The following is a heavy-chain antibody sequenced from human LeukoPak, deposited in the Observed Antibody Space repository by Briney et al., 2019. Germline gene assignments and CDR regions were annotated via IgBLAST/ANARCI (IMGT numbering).Heavy chain of an antibody. CDR2: ISWNSGSI. V-gene: IGHV3-9*01. Sequence: GRSLRLSCAASGFTFDDYAMHWVRQAPGKGLEWVSGISWNSGSIGYADSVKGRFTISRDNAKNSLYLQMNSLRAEDTAVYYCARERARAGVLRYFDWRKEAADKHNWFDPWGQGTLVTVSS. CDR3: ARERARAGVLRYFDWRKEAADKHNWFDP. CDR1: GFTFDDYA. D-gene: IGHD3-9*01. J-gene: IGHJ5*02.